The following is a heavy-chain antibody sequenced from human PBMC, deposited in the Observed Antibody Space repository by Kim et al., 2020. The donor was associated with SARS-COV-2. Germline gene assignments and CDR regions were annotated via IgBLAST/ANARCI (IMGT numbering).Heavy chain of an antibody. CDR2: T. V-gene: IGHV3-66*01. CDR3: ASGYSYGYFDY. D-gene: IGHD5-18*01. Sequence: TYYAGSVKGRFTIYRDNSKNTLYLQMNSLRAEDTAVYYCASGYSYGYFDYWGQGTLVTVSS. J-gene: IGHJ4*02.